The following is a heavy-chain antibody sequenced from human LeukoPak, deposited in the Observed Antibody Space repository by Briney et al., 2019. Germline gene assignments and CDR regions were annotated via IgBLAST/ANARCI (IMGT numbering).Heavy chain of an antibody. D-gene: IGHD6-19*01. CDR2: IKEDGSDK. CDR3: ARGTYTSGWYPDTFDM. J-gene: IGHJ3*02. V-gene: IGHV3-7*01. Sequence: GGSLRLSCAGSGFTFSSYWMTWVRQAPGKGLEWVANIKEDGSDKYYVDSMRGRFTISRDNAENSVYLQMNSLRVEDTAVYHCARGTYTSGWYPDTFDMWGQGTMVVVS. CDR1: GFTFSSYW.